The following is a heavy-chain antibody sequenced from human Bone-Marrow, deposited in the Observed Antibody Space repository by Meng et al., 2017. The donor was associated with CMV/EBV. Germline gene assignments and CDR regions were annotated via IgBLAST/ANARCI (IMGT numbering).Heavy chain of an antibody. CDR2: IRYDGSNK. D-gene: IGHD2-2*01. V-gene: IGHV3-30*02. CDR3: ARGPPGYCSSTSCYGGYFDY. J-gene: IGHJ4*02. Sequence: GGSLRLSCAASGFTFSSYGMHWVRQAPGKGLEWVAFIRYDGSNKYYADSVKGRFTISRDNAKNSLYLQMNSLRAEDTALYYCARGPPGYCSSTSCYGGYFDYWGQGTLVTVSS. CDR1: GFTFSSYG.